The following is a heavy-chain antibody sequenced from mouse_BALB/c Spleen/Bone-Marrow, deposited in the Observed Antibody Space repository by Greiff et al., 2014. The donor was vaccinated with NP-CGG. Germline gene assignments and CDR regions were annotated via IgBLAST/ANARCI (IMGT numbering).Heavy chain of an antibody. Sequence: DVQLQESGGGLVQPGGPRKLSCAASGFTFSSFGMHWVRQAPEKGLEWVAYISSGSSTIYYADTVKGRFTISRDNPKNTLFLQMTSLRSEDTAMYYCARSYYGSSYYFDYWGQGTTLTVSS. D-gene: IGHD1-1*01. V-gene: IGHV5-17*02. CDR2: ISSGSSTI. CDR1: GFTFSSFG. CDR3: ARSYYGSSYYFDY. J-gene: IGHJ2*01.